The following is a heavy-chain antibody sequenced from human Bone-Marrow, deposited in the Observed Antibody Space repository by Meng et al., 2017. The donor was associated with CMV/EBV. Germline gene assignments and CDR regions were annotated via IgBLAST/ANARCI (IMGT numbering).Heavy chain of an antibody. CDR1: GGSVSSGSNY. Sequence: SEPLSLTCTVSGGSVSSGSNYWSWIRQPPGKGLEWIGYIHSSGSTNYNPSLRSRVTLSLDTSKNQFSLKLSSVTAADTAVYYCARRPWGGLDYWGQGALVTVSS. CDR2: IHSSGST. V-gene: IGHV4-61*01. J-gene: IGHJ4*02. CDR3: ARRPWGGLDY. D-gene: IGHD3-16*01.